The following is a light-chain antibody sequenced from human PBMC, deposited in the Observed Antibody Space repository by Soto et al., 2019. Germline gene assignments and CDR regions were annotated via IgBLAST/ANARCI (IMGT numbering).Light chain of an antibody. J-gene: IGKJ4*01. CDR3: QQYGDSPRGT. Sequence: EVVLTQSPASLSLSPGERATLSCGARQIVSSNYLAWYQQKPGLAPRLLIYDASTRATGVPDRFRGSGSGTDFTLTINRLEPEDSAVYYCQQYGDSPRGTFGGGTKVEIK. CDR2: DAS. V-gene: IGKV3D-20*01. CDR1: QIVSSNY.